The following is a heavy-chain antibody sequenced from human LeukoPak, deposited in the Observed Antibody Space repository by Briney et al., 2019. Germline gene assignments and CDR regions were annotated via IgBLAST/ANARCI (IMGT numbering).Heavy chain of an antibody. CDR2: INPSGGST. J-gene: IGHJ3*02. D-gene: IGHD3-9*01. Sequence: ASVKVSCKASGYTFTSYYMHWVRQAPGQGLEWMGIINPSGGSTSYAQKFQGRVTMTRDTSTSTAYMELRSLRSDDTAVYYCARDVLRYFDWLLAADSDAFDIWGQGTMVTVSS. V-gene: IGHV1-46*01. CDR1: GYTFTSYY. CDR3: ARDVLRYFDWLLAADSDAFDI.